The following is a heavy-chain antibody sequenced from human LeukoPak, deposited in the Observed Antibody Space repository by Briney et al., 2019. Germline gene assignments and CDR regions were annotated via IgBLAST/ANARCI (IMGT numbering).Heavy chain of an antibody. D-gene: IGHD3-10*01. J-gene: IGHJ4*02. CDR3: ARHHLWFGEFYYFDY. CDR2: IYYSGST. Sequence: SETLSLTCTVSGGSIRSSSYYWGWIRQPPGKGLEWIGSIYYSGSTYYNPSLKSRVTISVDTSKNQFSLKLSSATAADTAVYYCARHHLWFGEFYYFDYWGQGTLVTVSS. V-gene: IGHV4-39*01. CDR1: GGSIRSSSYY.